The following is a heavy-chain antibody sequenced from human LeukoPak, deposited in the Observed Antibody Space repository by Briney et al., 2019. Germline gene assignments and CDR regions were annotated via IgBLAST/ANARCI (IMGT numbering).Heavy chain of an antibody. D-gene: IGHD3-22*01. Sequence: KPGGSLRLSCVASGFTFSSYWMSWVRQAPGKGLEWVGRIKSKTDGGTTDYAAPVKGRFTISRDDSKNTLYLQMNSLKTEDTAVYYCSTTYYYDSSEGSWGQGTLVTVSS. CDR3: STTYYYDSSEGS. V-gene: IGHV3-15*01. CDR1: GFTFSSYW. CDR2: IKSKTDGGTT. J-gene: IGHJ5*02.